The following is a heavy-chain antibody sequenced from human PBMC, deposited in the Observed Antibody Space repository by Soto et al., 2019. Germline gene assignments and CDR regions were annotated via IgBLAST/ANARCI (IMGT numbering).Heavy chain of an antibody. D-gene: IGHD2-8*02. Sequence: GGSLRLSCAASGFTFSDSAIHWVRQAPGKGLEWVAVISRDGGTKYYADSVKGRFTISRDNSRNTLFLEMNSLRGDDMAVYYCTGEVASGYWGQGTLVTVSS. J-gene: IGHJ4*02. V-gene: IGHV3-30*03. CDR1: GFTFSDSA. CDR2: ISRDGGTK. CDR3: TGEVASGY.